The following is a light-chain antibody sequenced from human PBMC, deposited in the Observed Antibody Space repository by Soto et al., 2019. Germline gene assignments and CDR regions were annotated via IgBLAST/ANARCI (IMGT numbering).Light chain of an antibody. V-gene: IGKV1-12*01. CDR1: QGISIW. J-gene: IGKJ4*01. Sequence: DIQMTQSPSSMSASVGDRVTITCRASQGISIWLAWYQRKPGKAPKLLIYAASSLQSGVPSRFSGSGSGTDFTLTINSLQPEDFATYYCQQANSFPLTFGGGTKVEIK. CDR2: AAS. CDR3: QQANSFPLT.